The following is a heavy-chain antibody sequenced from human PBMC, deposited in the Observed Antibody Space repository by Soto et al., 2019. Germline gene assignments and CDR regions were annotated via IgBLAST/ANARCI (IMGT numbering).Heavy chain of an antibody. V-gene: IGHV4-30-4*01. J-gene: IGHJ2*01. D-gene: IGHD3-22*01. CDR2: VYYSGTT. Sequence: SETLSLTCTVSGASINNNDYYWSWIRQTPGKGLEWIGYVYYSGTTDYIPSLKSRLSMSIDKSQNQFTLKLNSVTAADTATYYCARMSYFYDKWYFDLWGRGTLVTISS. CDR1: GASINNNDYY. CDR3: ARMSYFYDKWYFDL.